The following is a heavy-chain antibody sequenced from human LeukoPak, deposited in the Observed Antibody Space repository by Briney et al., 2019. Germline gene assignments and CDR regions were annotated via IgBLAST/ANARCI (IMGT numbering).Heavy chain of an antibody. CDR1: GFTFSSYV. J-gene: IGHJ4*02. CDR3: ATPNSGTFDY. CDR2: IVISGGGT. D-gene: IGHD1/OR15-1a*01. Sequence: PGGSLRLSCAASGFTFSSYVMNWVRQAPGKGLEWVPGIVISGGGTYYADSVKGRFTISRDNAKNTLYLQMNSLRAEDTAVYYCATPNSGTFDYWGQGTLVTVSS. V-gene: IGHV3-23*01.